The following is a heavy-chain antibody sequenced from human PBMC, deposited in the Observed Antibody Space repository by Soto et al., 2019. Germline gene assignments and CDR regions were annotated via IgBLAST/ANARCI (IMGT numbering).Heavy chain of an antibody. Sequence: SETLSLTCAVSGGSISSSNWWSWVRQPPGKGLEWIGEIYHSGSTNYNPSLKSRVTISRDNSKNTLYLQINSLRPDDTAVYFCAKGYSTGWSEGYFDYWGQGALVTVSS. V-gene: IGHV4-4*02. D-gene: IGHD6-19*01. CDR3: AKGYSTGWSEGYFDY. CDR2: IYHSGST. CDR1: GGSISSSNW. J-gene: IGHJ4*02.